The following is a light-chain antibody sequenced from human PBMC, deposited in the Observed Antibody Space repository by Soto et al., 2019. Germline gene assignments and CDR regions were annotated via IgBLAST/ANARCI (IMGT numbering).Light chain of an antibody. CDR3: QQYATTPFT. V-gene: IGKV3-20*01. CDR2: GAS. Sequence: EIVLTQSPGTLSLSLGERATVSCRASQSVGSNYLAWYQRKPGQAPRLLIYGASSRATGIPDRFSGSGSGTDLTLTISRLEPEDFSVYYCQQYATTPFTFGHGTKVDI. J-gene: IGKJ3*01. CDR1: QSVGSNY.